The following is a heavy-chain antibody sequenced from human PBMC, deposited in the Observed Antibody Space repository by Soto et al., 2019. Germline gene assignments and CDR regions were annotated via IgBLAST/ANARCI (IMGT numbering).Heavy chain of an antibody. D-gene: IGHD3-10*01. CDR3: ARGGWTTYYSPFFDY. J-gene: IGHJ4*02. Sequence: QITLKESGPTLVRPTQPLTLTCTFSGFSLSSSGVGVGWIRQPPGKALEWLALIYWDDDKRYSPSLKSRLTITKDTSKNQVVLTLTELDTVDTATYYCARGGWTTYYSPFFDYWGQGTLVTVSS. CDR2: IYWDDDK. V-gene: IGHV2-5*02. CDR1: GFSLSSSGVG.